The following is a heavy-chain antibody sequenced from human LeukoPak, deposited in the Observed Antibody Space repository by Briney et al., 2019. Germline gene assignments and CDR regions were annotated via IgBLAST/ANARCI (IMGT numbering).Heavy chain of an antibody. V-gene: IGHV1-69*01. Sequence: SVKVSCKASGGTFSSYAISWVRQAPGQGLEWMGGIIPIFGTANYAQKFQGRVTITADESTSTAYMELSSLRSEDTAVYYCARDTCSGGSCNSNYYYYMDVWGKGTTVTVSS. D-gene: IGHD2-15*01. J-gene: IGHJ6*03. CDR1: GGTFSSYA. CDR2: IIPIFGTA. CDR3: ARDTCSGGSCNSNYYYYMDV.